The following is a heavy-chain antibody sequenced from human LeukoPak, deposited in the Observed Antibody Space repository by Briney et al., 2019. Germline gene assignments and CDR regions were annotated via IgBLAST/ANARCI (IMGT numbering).Heavy chain of an antibody. J-gene: IGHJ4*02. CDR1: GFTFSNYS. Sequence: GGSLRLSCAAYGFTFSNYSMSWVRQAPGKGLEGVSSISESDTSTYYADSVKGRFTISRDNSKNTLELQMNSLRAEDTAVYYCTKARSASSSSCYNYWGQGMLVTVSS. V-gene: IGHV3-23*01. CDR2: ISESDTST. D-gene: IGHD2-2*02. CDR3: TKARSASSSSCYNY.